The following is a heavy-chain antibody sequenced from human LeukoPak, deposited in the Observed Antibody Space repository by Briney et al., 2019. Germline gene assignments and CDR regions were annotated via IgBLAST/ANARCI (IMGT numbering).Heavy chain of an antibody. CDR2: IYYRGST. J-gene: IGHJ3*02. Sequence: SETLSLTCTVSSGSISSYYWSWIRQPPGKGLEWIGYIYYRGSTNYNPSLKSRVIISVDTSKNQFSLKLSSVTAADTAVYYCARERDVDRAAFDIWGQGTMVTVSS. D-gene: IGHD5-12*01. CDR1: SGSISSYY. CDR3: ARERDVDRAAFDI. V-gene: IGHV4-59*12.